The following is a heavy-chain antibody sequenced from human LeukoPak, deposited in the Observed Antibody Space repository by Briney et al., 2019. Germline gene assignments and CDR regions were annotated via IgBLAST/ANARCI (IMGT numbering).Heavy chain of an antibody. Sequence: LAGGSLRLSCAASGFTFSTFAMLWVRQPRGKGLEWVSSIFPSGGGIHYADSVRGRFTISRDNSKSTLSLQMNSLRAEDTAIYYCVTYRQVMLPFEAWGQGTLVTASS. CDR2: IFPSGGGI. CDR3: VTYRQVMLPFEA. V-gene: IGHV3-23*01. J-gene: IGHJ5*02. CDR1: GFTFSTFA. D-gene: IGHD5-18*01.